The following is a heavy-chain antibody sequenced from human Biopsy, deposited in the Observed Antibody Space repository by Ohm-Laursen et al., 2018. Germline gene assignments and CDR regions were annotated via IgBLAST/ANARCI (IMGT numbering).Heavy chain of an antibody. J-gene: IGHJ6*02. CDR1: GGSISSYQ. Sequence: SVTLSLTCTVSGGSISSYQWTWIPQPPGQGLEWIGYLYNTGGTNYNPSLKSRVTISVDTSTNQFSLRLNSVTAADTAVYYCARATNSTGWPYYYFYGMDVWGQGTTVTASS. CDR3: ARATNSTGWPYYYFYGMDV. V-gene: IGHV4-59*01. D-gene: IGHD2/OR15-2a*01. CDR2: LYNTGGT.